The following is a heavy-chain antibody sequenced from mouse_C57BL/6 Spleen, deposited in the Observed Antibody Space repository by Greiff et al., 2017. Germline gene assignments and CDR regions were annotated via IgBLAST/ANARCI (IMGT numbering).Heavy chain of an antibody. CDR1: GYTFTSYD. CDR2: IYPGDGST. D-gene: IGHD1-1*01. V-gene: IGHV1-85*01. J-gene: IGHJ4*01. Sequence: QVQLQQSGPELVKPGASVKLSCKASGYTFTSYDINWVKQRPGQGLEWLGWIYPGDGSTKYNEKFTGKATLTVDTSSSTAYMELHSLTSEDAAVYFCARDICYGNSYNYYAMDYWGQGTSVTVSS. CDR3: ARDICYGNSYNYYAMDY.